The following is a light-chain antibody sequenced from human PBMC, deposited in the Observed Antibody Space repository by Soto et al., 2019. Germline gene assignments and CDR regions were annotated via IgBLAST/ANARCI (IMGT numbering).Light chain of an antibody. CDR1: QSISNY. V-gene: IGKV1-39*01. CDR3: QQSNRTPQT. J-gene: IGKJ1*01. CDR2: ATS. Sequence: DIQMTQSPSSLSASVGDRVTITCRASQSISNYLNWYQQKPGKAPKLLIYATSSLQSGVPSRFSGSGSGRDFTLTISRLQPEDFATCYCQQSNRTPQTFGQGTKVESK.